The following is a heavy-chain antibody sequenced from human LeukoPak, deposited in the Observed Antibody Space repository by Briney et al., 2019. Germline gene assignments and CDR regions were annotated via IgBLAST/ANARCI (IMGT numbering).Heavy chain of an antibody. CDR3: ARAAVAGQGGAFDI. CDR1: GFSFSDYS. CDR2: ISSSSSYI. D-gene: IGHD6-19*01. Sequence: GGSLRLSCVASGFSFSDYSMNWVRQAPGKGLEWVSSISSSSSYIYYADSVKGRFTISRDNAKNSLYLQMNSLRAEDTAVYYCARAAVAGQGGAFDIWGQGTMVTVSS. J-gene: IGHJ3*02. V-gene: IGHV3-21*01.